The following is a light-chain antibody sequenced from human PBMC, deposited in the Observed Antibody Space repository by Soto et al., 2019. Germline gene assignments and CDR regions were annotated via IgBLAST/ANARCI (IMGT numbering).Light chain of an antibody. CDR2: GAS. CDR1: QSVSSN. CDR3: QQYNNCPQT. J-gene: IGKJ1*01. Sequence: EIVMTQSPATLSVSPGERATLSCRASQSVSSNLAWYQQKPGQAPRLLIYGASTRATGIPARFSGSGSGTEFTLTNSSLQSEDFAVYYCQQYNNCPQTCGQGTKVEIQ. V-gene: IGKV3-15*01.